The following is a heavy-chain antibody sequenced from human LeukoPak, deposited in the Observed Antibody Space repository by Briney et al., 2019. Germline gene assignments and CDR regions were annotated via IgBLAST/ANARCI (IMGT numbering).Heavy chain of an antibody. Sequence: SVKVSCKASGGTFSSYAISWVRQAPGQGLEWMGGIIPIFGTANYAQKFQGRVTITTDESTSTAYMELSSLRSEDTAVYYCARDRGGSHYFDYRGQGTLVTVSS. D-gene: IGHD1-26*01. CDR1: GGTFSSYA. CDR2: IIPIFGTA. V-gene: IGHV1-69*05. CDR3: ARDRGGSHYFDY. J-gene: IGHJ4*02.